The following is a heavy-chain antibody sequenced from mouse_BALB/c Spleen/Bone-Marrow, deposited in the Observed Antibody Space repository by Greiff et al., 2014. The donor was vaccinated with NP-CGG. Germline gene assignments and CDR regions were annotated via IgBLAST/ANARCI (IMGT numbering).Heavy chain of an antibody. CDR1: GYSITSGYY. Sequence: EVQLQQSGPGLVKPSQSLSLTCSVTGYSITSGYYWNWIRQFPGNKLEWMGYISYDGSNNYNPSLKNRISITRDTSKNQFFLKLNSATTEDTATYYCARARFDAAFAYWGQGTLVTVSA. CDR2: ISYDGSN. J-gene: IGHJ3*01. CDR3: ARARFDAAFAY. V-gene: IGHV3-6*02. D-gene: IGHD2-3*01.